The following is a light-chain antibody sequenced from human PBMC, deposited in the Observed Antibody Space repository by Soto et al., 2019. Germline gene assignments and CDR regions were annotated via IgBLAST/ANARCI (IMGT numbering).Light chain of an antibody. Sequence: DIQMTQAPSSLSASVGDRVTITCRASQSISSHLNWYQQKSGKAPKLLIFGASSLQSGVPSRFSRSGSGTDFTLTISSLQPEDFATYYCQQGYSSPLTFGGGTKVEIK. CDR3: QQGYSSPLT. CDR1: QSISSH. V-gene: IGKV1-39*01. J-gene: IGKJ4*01. CDR2: GAS.